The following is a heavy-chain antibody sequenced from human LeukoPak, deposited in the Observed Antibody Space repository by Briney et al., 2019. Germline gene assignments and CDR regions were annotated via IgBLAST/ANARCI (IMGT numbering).Heavy chain of an antibody. CDR3: SREFPFCGADCFSGVFDI. J-gene: IGHJ3*02. V-gene: IGHV1-18*01. CDR1: GYTFSSYG. Sequence: ASVKVFSTASGYTFSSYGINWVRQAPGQGLEWMGWVSVINNANTRYAQNFQGRLTMTTDTSTTTAYMELRSLRSDDTAVYYCSREFPFCGADCFSGVFDIWGQGTMVTVS. CDR2: VSVINNANT. D-gene: IGHD2-21*02.